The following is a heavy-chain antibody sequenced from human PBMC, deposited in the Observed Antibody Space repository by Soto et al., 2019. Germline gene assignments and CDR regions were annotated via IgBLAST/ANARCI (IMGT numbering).Heavy chain of an antibody. CDR1: GFTFGAYT. CDR2: ISAGNTYI. CDR3: ASAMTMGWSTQGY. Sequence: GGSLRLSCAASGFTFGAYTMTWVPQAPGKGLEWVSSISAGNTYIDYADAVKGRFIISRDNAKNSVYLQINRLRSEDTALYYCASAMTMGWSTQGYWGQGTPVTVSS. D-gene: IGHD3-10*01. J-gene: IGHJ4*02. V-gene: IGHV3-21*04.